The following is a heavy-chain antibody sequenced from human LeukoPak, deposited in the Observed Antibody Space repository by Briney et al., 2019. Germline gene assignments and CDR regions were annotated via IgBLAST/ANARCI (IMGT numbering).Heavy chain of an antibody. CDR1: GGSISSYY. Sequence: SETLSLTCTVSGGSISSYYWSWIRQPPGKGLEWIGYIYYSGSTNYNPSLKSRVTISVDTSKNQFSLKLSSVTAADTAVYYCARHGYCSGGSCYSDQNWFDPWGQGTLVTVSS. CDR3: ARHGYCSGGSCYSDQNWFDP. V-gene: IGHV4-59*08. CDR2: IYYSGST. D-gene: IGHD2-15*01. J-gene: IGHJ5*02.